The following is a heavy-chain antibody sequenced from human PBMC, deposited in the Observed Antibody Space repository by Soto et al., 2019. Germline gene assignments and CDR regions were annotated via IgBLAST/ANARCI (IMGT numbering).Heavy chain of an antibody. CDR3: VRFWYPPCSGALTGYTDAFDY. Sequence: SETLSLTCAVSGGSINNYYWSWIRQPPGKGLEWIGYVYYSGSTNYNPSLKSRVTISVDTSRNQFSLKLTSVTAADTAVYYCVRFWYPPCSGALTGYTDAFDYWGQGTLVTVSS. CDR2: VYYSGST. CDR1: GGSINNYY. J-gene: IGHJ4*02. V-gene: IGHV4-59*01. D-gene: IGHD3-9*01.